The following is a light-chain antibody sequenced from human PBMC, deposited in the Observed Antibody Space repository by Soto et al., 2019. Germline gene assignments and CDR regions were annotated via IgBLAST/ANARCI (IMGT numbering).Light chain of an antibody. CDR3: QQSYSTPIT. Sequence: DIQMTQSPSSLSASVGDRVTITCRASHNINSFLNWYQQKPGKAPKLLIYAASSLQSGVPSRFSGSGSGTDFTLTISSLQPEDFATYYCQQSYSTPITFGQGTRLEIK. J-gene: IGKJ5*01. V-gene: IGKV1-39*01. CDR2: AAS. CDR1: HNINSF.